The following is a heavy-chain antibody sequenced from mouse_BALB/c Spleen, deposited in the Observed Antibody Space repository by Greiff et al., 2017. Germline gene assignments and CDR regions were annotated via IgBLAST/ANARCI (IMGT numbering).Heavy chain of an antibody. Sequence: EVMLVESGGGLVQPGGSLRLSCATSGFTFSDFYMEWVRQPPGKRLEWIAASRNKANDYTTEYSASVKGRFIVSRDTSQSILYLQMNALRAEDTAIYYCARSLYDYDGGFAYWGQGTLVTVSA. V-gene: IGHV7-1*02. CDR2: SRNKANDYTT. J-gene: IGHJ3*01. D-gene: IGHD2-4*01. CDR1: GFTFSDFY. CDR3: ARSLYDYDGGFAY.